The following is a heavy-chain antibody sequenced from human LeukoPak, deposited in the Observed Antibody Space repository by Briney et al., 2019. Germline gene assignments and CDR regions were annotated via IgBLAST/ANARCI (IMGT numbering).Heavy chain of an antibody. V-gene: IGHV3-23*01. CDR2: ISGSGGST. Sequence: GGSLRLSCAASGFTFSSYAMSWVRQAPGKGLEWVSAISGSGGSTYYADSVKGRFTISRDDSKNTLYLQMNSRRAEDTAVYYCAKIVGAAKVDYWGQGTLVTVSS. J-gene: IGHJ4*02. CDR1: GFTFSSYA. D-gene: IGHD1-26*01. CDR3: AKIVGAAKVDY.